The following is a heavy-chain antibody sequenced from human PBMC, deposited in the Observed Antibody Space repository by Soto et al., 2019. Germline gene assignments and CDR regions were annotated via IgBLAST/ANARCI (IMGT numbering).Heavy chain of an antibody. CDR1: GFAFSTFA. CDR3: ARDQLRPGILYSLGVLLPEYGL. CDR2: ISVSGNNA. V-gene: IGHV3-23*01. J-gene: IGHJ4*02. Sequence: GGSLRLSCAASGFAFSTFAMTWVRQAPGKGLEWVAAISVSGNNAYYADSVKGRSTISRDNSQNSVFLQMSSLRADDTAVYYCARDQLRPGILYSLGVLLPEYGLWGQGTLVTVSS. D-gene: IGHD3-22*01.